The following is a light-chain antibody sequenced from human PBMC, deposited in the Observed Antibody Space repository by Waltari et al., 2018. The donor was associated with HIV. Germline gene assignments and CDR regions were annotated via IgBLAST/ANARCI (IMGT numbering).Light chain of an antibody. V-gene: IGKV1-5*03. J-gene: IGKJ1*01. Sequence: DIQMTQSPSTLSASVGDRVTITCRASQNVNTWVAWYQQKPANAPKLLIYKACTLQSGVPSRFSGSGSWTEFTLTISSLQPEDFADYFCQQYNNYPWTFGQGTKVEIK. CDR3: QQYNNYPWT. CDR1: QNVNTW. CDR2: KAC.